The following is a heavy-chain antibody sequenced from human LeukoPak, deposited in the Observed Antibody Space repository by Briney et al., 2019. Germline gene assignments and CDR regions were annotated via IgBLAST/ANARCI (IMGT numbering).Heavy chain of an antibody. D-gene: IGHD3-22*01. CDR3: ARESRYYYDSSGYWDAFDI. J-gene: IGHJ3*02. CDR2: IYYSGST. CDR1: GGSISSYY. Sequence: PSETLSLTCTVSGGSISSYYWSWIRQPPGKGLEWIGYIYYSGSTNYNPSLKSRVTISVDTSKNQLSLKLSSVTAADTAVYYCARESRYYYDSSGYWDAFDIWGQGTMVTVSS. V-gene: IGHV4-59*01.